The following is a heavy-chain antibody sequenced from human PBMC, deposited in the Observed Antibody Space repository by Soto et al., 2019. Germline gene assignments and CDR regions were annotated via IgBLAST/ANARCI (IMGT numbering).Heavy chain of an antibody. CDR2: IYYSGST. CDR1: RCSMNNYY. V-gene: IGHV4-59*01. CDR3: ARGFDP. Sequence: SETLSLTCTVARCSMNNYYWSWIRQPPGKGLEWIGYIYYSGSTNYNPSLKSRVTISVDTSKNQFSLKLSSVTAADTAVYYCARGFDPWGQGTLVTVS. J-gene: IGHJ5*02.